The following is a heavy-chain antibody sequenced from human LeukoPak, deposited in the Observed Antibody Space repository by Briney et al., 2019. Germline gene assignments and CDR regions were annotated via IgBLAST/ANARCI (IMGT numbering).Heavy chain of an antibody. CDR1: GFTFSNYA. D-gene: IGHD2-21*02. CDR2: IGTGSSST. CDR3: AKRTYCGSDCYFDF. Sequence: GGSLRLSCAASGFTFSNYAMSWVRQAPGKGLEWVSAIGTGSSSTYYADSVKGRFTISRDNSKNTVYLQMTNLRAEDTALYYCAKRTYCGSDCYFDFWGQGTLVTVSS. J-gene: IGHJ4*02. V-gene: IGHV3-23*01.